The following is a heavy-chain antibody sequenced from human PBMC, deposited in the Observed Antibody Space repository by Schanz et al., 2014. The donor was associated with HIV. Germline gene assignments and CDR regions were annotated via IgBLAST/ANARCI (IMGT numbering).Heavy chain of an antibody. CDR2: INPNSGGT. CDR3: ASDLSVYSSSSSV. D-gene: IGHD6-13*01. CDR1: GYTFTGYY. Sequence: QVQLVQSGAEVKKPGASVKVSCKASGYTFTGYYMHWVRQAPGQGLEWMGWINPNSGGTNYARKVQGRVTMTTDTSTTTAYMELRSLRSDDTAVYYCASDLSVYSSSSSVWGQGTTVTVSS. V-gene: IGHV1-2*02. J-gene: IGHJ6*02.